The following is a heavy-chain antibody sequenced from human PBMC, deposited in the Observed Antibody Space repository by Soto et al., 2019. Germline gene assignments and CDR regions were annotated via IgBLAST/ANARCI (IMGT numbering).Heavy chain of an antibody. D-gene: IGHD3-3*01. CDR2: IYSSGST. CDR1: GGSASGFY. V-gene: IGHV4-4*07. Sequence: ETLSLTCNVFGGSASGFYWTWIRQPAGKGLEWIGRIYSSGSTKYNPSLKSRVSMSLDTSRNQFSLNLTSVTAADTAVYYCARGQRFSDWFDPWGQGTLVTVSS. J-gene: IGHJ5*02. CDR3: ARGQRFSDWFDP.